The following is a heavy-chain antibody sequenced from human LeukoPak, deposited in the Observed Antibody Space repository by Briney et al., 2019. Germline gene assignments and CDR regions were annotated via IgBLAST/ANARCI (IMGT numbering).Heavy chain of an antibody. D-gene: IGHD3-22*01. CDR2: INHSGST. J-gene: IGHJ6*02. V-gene: IGHV4-34*01. Sequence: SETLSLTCAVYGGSFSGYYWSWIRQPPGKGLEWIGEINHSGSTNYNPSLKSRVTISVDTSKNQFSLKLTSVTAADTAVYYCARSGMASSGYYYDYYYGMDVWGQGTTVTVSS. CDR3: ARSGMASSGYYYDYYYGMDV. CDR1: GGSFSGYY.